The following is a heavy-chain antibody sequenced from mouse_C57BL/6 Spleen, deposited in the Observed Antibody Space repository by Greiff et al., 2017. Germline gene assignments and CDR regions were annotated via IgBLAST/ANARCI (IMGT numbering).Heavy chain of an antibody. Sequence: VQLQQSGPELVKPGASVKLSCKASGYAFSSSWMNWVKQRPGKGLEWIGRIYPGDGDTNYNGKFKGKATLTADKSSSTAYMQLSSLTSEDAAVYFCARAGLSYWGQGTTLTVSS. CDR3: ARAGLSY. D-gene: IGHD2-3*01. CDR2: IYPGDGDT. J-gene: IGHJ2*01. CDR1: GYAFSSSW. V-gene: IGHV1-82*01.